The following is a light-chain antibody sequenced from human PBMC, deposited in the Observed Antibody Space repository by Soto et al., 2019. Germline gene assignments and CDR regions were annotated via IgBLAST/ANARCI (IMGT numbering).Light chain of an antibody. V-gene: IGKV1-39*01. CDR2: AES. Sequence: DIQMTQSPSSLSASVGDRVTITCRASQSISSYLNWYQQKPVKAPKLLIYAESRLQSGVPSRFSGSGSGTNFTLNIRSLPPKDFATYYCQHSYSTPHTFGQGPQLEIK. J-gene: IGKJ2*01. CDR3: QHSYSTPHT. CDR1: QSISSY.